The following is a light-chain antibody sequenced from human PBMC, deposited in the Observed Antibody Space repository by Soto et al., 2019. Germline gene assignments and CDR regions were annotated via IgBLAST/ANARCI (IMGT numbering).Light chain of an antibody. V-gene: IGKV3-15*01. Sequence: TQSPSSLSASVGDRVTITCRASQGIINYLAWYQQKPGQAPRLLIHGASTRATGIPARFSGSGSGTEFTLTINSLQSEDFAVYYCQQCDDWPRTFGQGTTVEIK. J-gene: IGKJ1*01. CDR1: QGIINY. CDR3: QQCDDWPRT. CDR2: GAS.